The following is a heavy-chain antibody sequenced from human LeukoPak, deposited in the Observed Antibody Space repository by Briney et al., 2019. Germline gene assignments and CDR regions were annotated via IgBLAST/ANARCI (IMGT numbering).Heavy chain of an antibody. D-gene: IGHD3-10*01. J-gene: IGHJ3*01. CDR2: INHSGST. Sequence: SETLSLTCAVYGGSFSGYYWSWIRQPPGKGLEWIGEINHSGSTNYNPSLKSRVTISVDTSKNQFSLKLSSVTAADTAVYYCARVRYYPAPWGQGTMVTVSS. V-gene: IGHV4-34*01. CDR1: GGSFSGYY. CDR3: ARVRYYPAP.